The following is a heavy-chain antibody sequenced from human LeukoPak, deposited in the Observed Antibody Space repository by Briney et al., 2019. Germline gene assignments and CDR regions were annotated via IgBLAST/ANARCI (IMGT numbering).Heavy chain of an antibody. D-gene: IGHD5-18*01. CDR3: AKDRLESYGSARYYFDS. Sequence: GRSLRLSCAASGFTFSSYGLHWVRQAPGKGLERVAVISYHGSNKYYVDSVKGRFTISRDSSKDTLYLQMNSLRTEDTAVYYCAKDRLESYGSARYYFDSWGQGSLVTVSS. CDR1: GFTFSSYG. V-gene: IGHV3-30*18. J-gene: IGHJ4*02. CDR2: ISYHGSNK.